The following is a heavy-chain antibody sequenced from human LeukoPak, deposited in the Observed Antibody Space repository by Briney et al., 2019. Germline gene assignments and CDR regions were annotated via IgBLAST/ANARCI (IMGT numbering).Heavy chain of an antibody. Sequence: GGSLRLSCAASGFTFSTYAMSWVRQAPGKGLEWVSAISGSGGITCYAESVKGRFTISRDNSKNTLYLQMNTLRAEDTAVYYCAKDLTPGALWGQGTMVTVSS. D-gene: IGHD3-10*01. V-gene: IGHV3-23*01. CDR2: ISGSGGIT. J-gene: IGHJ3*01. CDR1: GFTFSTYA. CDR3: AKDLTPGAL.